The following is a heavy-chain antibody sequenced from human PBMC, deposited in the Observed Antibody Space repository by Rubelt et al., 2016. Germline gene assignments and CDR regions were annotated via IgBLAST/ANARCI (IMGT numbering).Heavy chain of an antibody. D-gene: IGHD1-26*01. Sequence: CGGNLVQPGGSLRLSCAASGFTFRRYWMHWVRQAPGKGLVWVSRINDVGSNTNYADSVEGRFTISRDNAKNTLYLQMNSLRAEDTAAYYCASVLAGGTRSFDYWGQGTLVTVSS. CDR2: INDVGSNT. CDR1: GFTFRRYW. CDR3: ASVLAGGTRSFDY. J-gene: IGHJ4*02. V-gene: IGHV3-74*01.